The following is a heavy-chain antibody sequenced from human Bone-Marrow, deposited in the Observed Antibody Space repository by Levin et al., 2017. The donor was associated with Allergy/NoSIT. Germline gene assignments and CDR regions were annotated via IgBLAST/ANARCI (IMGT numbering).Heavy chain of an antibody. Sequence: SETLSLTCTVSGGSISSYYWSWIRQPPGKGLEWIGYIYYSGSTNYNPSLKSRVTISVDTSKNQFSLKLSSVTAADTAVYYCARGQAAAGDYDYYGMDVWGQGTTVTVSS. CDR3: ARGQAAAGDYDYYGMDV. CDR1: GGSISSYY. D-gene: IGHD6-13*01. CDR2: IYYSGST. V-gene: IGHV4-59*01. J-gene: IGHJ6*02.